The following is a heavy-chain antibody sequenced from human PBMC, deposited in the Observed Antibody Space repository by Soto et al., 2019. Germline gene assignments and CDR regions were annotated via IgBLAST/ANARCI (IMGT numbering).Heavy chain of an antibody. CDR1: GGSFSGYY. CDR3: ASGRGDGSGSYYLHFDY. V-gene: IGHV4-34*01. Sequence: QVQLQQWGAGLLKPSETLSLTCAVYGGSFSGYYWSWIRQPPGKGLEWIGEINHSGSTKYNPSLKSRVTRSVDTSKNQFSLKLSSVTAADTAVYYCASGRGDGSGSYYLHFDYWGQGTLVTVSS. J-gene: IGHJ4*02. CDR2: INHSGST. D-gene: IGHD3-10*01.